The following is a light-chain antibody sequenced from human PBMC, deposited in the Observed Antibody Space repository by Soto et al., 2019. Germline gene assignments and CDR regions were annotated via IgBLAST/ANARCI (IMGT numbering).Light chain of an antibody. J-gene: IGKJ5*01. CDR1: QGISSY. CDR3: QQYYSYPIT. CDR2: AAS. V-gene: IGKV1-8*01. Sequence: AIRMTHSPSSFSASTGDRVTMTSRASQGISSYLAWYQQKPGKAPKLLIYAASTLQSGVPSRFSGSGSGTDFTLTISCLQSEDFATYYCQQYYSYPITFGQGTRLEIK.